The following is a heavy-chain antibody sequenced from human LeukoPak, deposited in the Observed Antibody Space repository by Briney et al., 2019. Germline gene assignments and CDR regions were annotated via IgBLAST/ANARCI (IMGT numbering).Heavy chain of an antibody. CDR3: AGHHPRNTVDF. V-gene: IGHV4-30-4*01. CDR1: GGSISSGDYY. D-gene: IGHD2-8*02. CDR2: IYYSGST. J-gene: IGHJ4*02. Sequence: SQTLSLTRTVSGGSISSGDYYWSWIRQPPGKGLEWIGYIYYSGSTYYNPSLRSRVTISLDTSKNQFSLKLSSVTAADTAVYYCAGHHPRNTVDFWGQGTLVTVSS.